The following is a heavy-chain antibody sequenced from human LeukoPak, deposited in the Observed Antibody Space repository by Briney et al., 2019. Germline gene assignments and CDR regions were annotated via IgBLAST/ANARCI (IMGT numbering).Heavy chain of an antibody. CDR1: GFTFTNYW. J-gene: IGHJ4*02. D-gene: IGHD5-12*01. CDR2: IYSGGDT. V-gene: IGHV3-53*01. CDR3: ARASGYSGYDPFDY. Sequence: PGGSLRLSCAASGFTFTNYWMTWVRQAPGKGLEWVSVIYSGGDTYYADSVKGRFTISRDNSKNTLYLQMNTLRAEDTAVYYCARASGYSGYDPFDYWGQGTLVTVSS.